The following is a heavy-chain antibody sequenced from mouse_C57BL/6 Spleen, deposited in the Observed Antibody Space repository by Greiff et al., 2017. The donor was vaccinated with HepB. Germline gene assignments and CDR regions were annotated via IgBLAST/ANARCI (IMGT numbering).Heavy chain of an antibody. CDR1: GYTFTDYE. CDR3: TRGSYYSNYDYYDY. V-gene: IGHV1-15*01. Sequence: VKLMESGAELVRPGASVTLSCKASGYTFTDYEMHWVKQTPVHGLEWIGAIDPETGGTAYNQKFKGKAILTADKSSSTAYMELRSLTSEDSAVYYWTRGSYYSNYDYYDYWGQGTTLTVSS. J-gene: IGHJ2*01. D-gene: IGHD2-5*01. CDR2: IDPETGGT.